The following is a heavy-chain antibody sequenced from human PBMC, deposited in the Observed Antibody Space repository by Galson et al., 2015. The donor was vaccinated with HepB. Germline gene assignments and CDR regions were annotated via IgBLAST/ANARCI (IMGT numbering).Heavy chain of an antibody. CDR1: GFIFSSYS. V-gene: IGHV3-21*01. D-gene: IGHD2-2*01. CDR3: ARDLSSTSCYVGTCNEYWFDP. CDR2: ITRSSNYR. J-gene: IGHJ5*02. Sequence: SLRLSCAASGFIFSSYSMNWVRQAPGKGLEWVSSITRSSNYRSYADSVKGRFTISRDNAKNSLYLQMNSLRAEDTAVYYCARDLSSTSCYVGTCNEYWFDPWGQGTLVTVSS.